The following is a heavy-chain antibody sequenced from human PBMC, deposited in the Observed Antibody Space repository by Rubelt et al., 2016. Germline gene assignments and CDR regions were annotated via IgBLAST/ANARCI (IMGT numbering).Heavy chain of an antibody. CDR1: GGTFSSYA. J-gene: IGHJ5*02. D-gene: IGHD3-10*01. CDR3: ARVRFGDSWFDP. Sequence: QVQLVQSGAEVKKPGSSVKVSCKASGGTFSSYAISWVRQAPGQGLEWMGWISAYNGNTNYAQKLQGRVTMTTDTSTSTAYMELRSLRSDETAVYYCARVRFGDSWFDPWGQGTLVTVSS. V-gene: IGHV1-18*01. CDR2: ISAYNGNT.